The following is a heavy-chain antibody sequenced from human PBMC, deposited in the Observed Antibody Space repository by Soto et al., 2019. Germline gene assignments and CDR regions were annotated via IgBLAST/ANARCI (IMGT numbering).Heavy chain of an antibody. CDR2: ISSSGNSI. D-gene: IGHD3-10*01. CDR1: GFTFSDYY. V-gene: IGHV3-11*01. J-gene: IGHJ4*02. CDR3: ARRRYGSGSNDF. Sequence: GGSLRLSCAASGFTFSDYYMTWIRQAPGKGLEWVSHISSSGNSIDYGDSVRGRFTISRGNAKKSLYLQMNGLRAEDTAVYYCARRRYGSGSNDFWGQGTLVTVSS.